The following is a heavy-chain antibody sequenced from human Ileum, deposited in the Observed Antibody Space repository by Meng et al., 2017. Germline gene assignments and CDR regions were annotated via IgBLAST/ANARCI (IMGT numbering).Heavy chain of an antibody. V-gene: IGHV1-18*01. CDR2: INVYSGET. CDR1: GHTLSSDG. Sequence: QGQLVQSVPGCKKPGASVKVSCNASGHTLSSDGFSWVRQAPGQGLEWMGWINVYSGETNYALKFQHRITMTTDTSTKTGYMELRSLRSDDTAIYYCATRGNPYLDYWGQGTMVTVSS. CDR3: ATRGNPYLDY. J-gene: IGHJ4*02.